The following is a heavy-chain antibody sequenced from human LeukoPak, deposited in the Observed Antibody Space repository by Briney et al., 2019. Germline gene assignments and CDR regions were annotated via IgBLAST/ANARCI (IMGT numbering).Heavy chain of an antibody. J-gene: IGHJ4*02. V-gene: IGHV1-8*01. D-gene: IGHD2-8*01. Sequence: ASVKVSCKASGYTFTSYDINWVRQATGQGLEWMGWMNPNSGNTGYAQKFQGRVTMTRNTSISTAYMELSSLRSEDTAVYYCARSPNGVCQFDYWGQGTLVTVSS. CDR2: MNPNSGNT. CDR3: ARSPNGVCQFDY. CDR1: GYTFTSYD.